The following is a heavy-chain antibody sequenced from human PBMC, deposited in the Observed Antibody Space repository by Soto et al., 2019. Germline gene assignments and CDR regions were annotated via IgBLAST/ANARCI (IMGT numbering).Heavy chain of an antibody. CDR2: ILPINGNT. Sequence: ASVKVSCNTSGYIFTTYYVHLVRQAPGQGLEWIGIILPINGNTAYAREFQGRVTMTRDTSTSTVYMELSSLRSEDTAVFYCAREPPGAAAGFDFWGQGTLVTVSS. CDR1: GYIFTTYY. CDR3: AREPPGAAAGFDF. J-gene: IGHJ4*02. V-gene: IGHV1-46*03. D-gene: IGHD6-13*01.